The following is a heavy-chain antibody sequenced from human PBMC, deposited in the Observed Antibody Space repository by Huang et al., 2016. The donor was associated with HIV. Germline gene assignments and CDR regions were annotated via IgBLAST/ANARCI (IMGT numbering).Heavy chain of an antibody. V-gene: IGHV1-18*04. Sequence: QVQLVQSGGVVKKPGASVKVSCKASDYTFTSYGISWVRQAPGQGLEWMGWISTNNGDTNYAQKFQGRVTMTTDTSTSTAYMELRSLRSDDTAVYYCGGSSGYWSFDYWGQGTLVTVSS. CDR1: DYTFTSYG. D-gene: IGHD3-22*01. J-gene: IGHJ4*02. CDR3: GGSSGYWSFDY. CDR2: ISTNNGDT.